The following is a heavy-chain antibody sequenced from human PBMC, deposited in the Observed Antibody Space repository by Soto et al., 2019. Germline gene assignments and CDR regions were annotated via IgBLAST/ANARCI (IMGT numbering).Heavy chain of an antibody. CDR1: GVSISSSSDH. V-gene: IGHV4-39*01. D-gene: IGHD6-19*01. Sequence: SETLSLTCTVSGVSISSSSDHWGWVRQPSGKGLEWIGTIYYRGSTDYNPSLKSRVTISVDTSKNQFSLKLSSVTAADTAVYYCAVAVAGPTAIGYWGQGTLDTVSS. J-gene: IGHJ4*02. CDR2: IYYRGST. CDR3: AVAVAGPTAIGY.